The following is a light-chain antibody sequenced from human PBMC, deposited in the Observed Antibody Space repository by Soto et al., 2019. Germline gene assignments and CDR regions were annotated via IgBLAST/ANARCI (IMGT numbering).Light chain of an antibody. CDR2: DVS. Sequence: QPVLNQPPSVSGSPGQSVAISCTGTSSDVGSSNGVSWYQQPPGTAPKLMIYDVSNRPSGVPDRFSGSKSGNTASLTISGLQAEDEADYYCSSYTSSSTYVFGSGTKVTVL. V-gene: IGLV2-18*02. CDR1: SSDVGSSNG. CDR3: SSYTSSSTYV. J-gene: IGLJ1*01.